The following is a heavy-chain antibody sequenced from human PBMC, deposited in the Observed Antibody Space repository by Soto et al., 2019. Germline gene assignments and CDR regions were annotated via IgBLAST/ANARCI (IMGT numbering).Heavy chain of an antibody. CDR1: GGSISRGDYY. CDR3: AARSYSSSAANHNWFDP. CDR2: IYYSGST. D-gene: IGHD6-6*01. J-gene: IGHJ5*02. Sequence: SEALSVTCTVSGGSISRGDYYWSWIRQPPGKGLEWIGYIYYSGSTYYNPSLKSRVTISVDTSKNQFSLKLSSVTAADTAVYYCAARSYSSSAANHNWFDPWGQGTLVTVSS. V-gene: IGHV4-30-4*01.